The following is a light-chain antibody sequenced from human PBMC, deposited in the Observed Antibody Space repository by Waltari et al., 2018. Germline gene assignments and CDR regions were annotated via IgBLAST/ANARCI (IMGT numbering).Light chain of an antibody. CDR3: QAWDSSTVV. V-gene: IGLV3-1*01. Sequence: SYELTQPPSVSVSPGQTASITCPGHQLADKYACWYQQKPGQSPVLVIYQDSKRPSGIPERFSGSNSGNTATLTISGTQAMDEADYYCQAWDSSTVVFGGGTKLTVL. CDR1: QLADKY. J-gene: IGLJ2*01. CDR2: QDS.